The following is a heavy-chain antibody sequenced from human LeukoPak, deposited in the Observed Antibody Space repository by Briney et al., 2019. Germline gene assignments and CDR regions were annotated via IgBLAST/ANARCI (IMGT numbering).Heavy chain of an antibody. CDR3: ARAAAAGKGSFDY. D-gene: IGHD6-13*01. Sequence: SETLSLTCTVSGGSIISYYWSWIRQPPGKGLEWIGYIYYSGSTNYNPSLKSRVTISVDTSKNQFSLKLSSVTAADTAVYYCARAAAAGKGSFDYWGQGTLVTVSS. V-gene: IGHV4-59*01. CDR2: IYYSGST. CDR1: GGSIISYY. J-gene: IGHJ4*02.